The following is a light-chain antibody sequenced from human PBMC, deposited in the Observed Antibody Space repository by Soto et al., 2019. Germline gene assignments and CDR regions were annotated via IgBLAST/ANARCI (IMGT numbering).Light chain of an antibody. J-gene: IGKJ1*01. CDR1: QSISPY. CDR2: KAS. V-gene: IGKV1-5*03. CDR3: QHYNTYRWT. Sequence: DIQMTQTPSTLSASVGDRVTITCRPTQSISPYLAWYQQKPGKAPKLLIYKASILQSGVPSTFSGSGSGTEFTLTISSLQPDDFATYYCQHYNTYRWTFGQGTKVDIK.